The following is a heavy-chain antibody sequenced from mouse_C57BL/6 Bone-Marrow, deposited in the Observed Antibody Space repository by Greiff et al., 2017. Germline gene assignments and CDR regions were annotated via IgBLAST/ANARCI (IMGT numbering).Heavy chain of an antibody. CDR3: AVGDYAYEGAWFAY. V-gene: IGHV5-17*01. J-gene: IGHJ3*01. Sequence: EVHLVESGGGLVKPGGSLKLSCAASGFTFSDYGMHWVRQAPEKGLKWVAYISSGSSTIYYTDTVKGRFTISRANAKNTLFLQMTSLRSEDTAMYYCAVGDYAYEGAWFAYWGQGTLVTVSA. CDR1: GFTFSDYG. CDR2: ISSGSSTI. D-gene: IGHD2-2*01.